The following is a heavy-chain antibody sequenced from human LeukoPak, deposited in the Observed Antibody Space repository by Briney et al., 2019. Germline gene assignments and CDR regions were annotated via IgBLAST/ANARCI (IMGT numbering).Heavy chain of an antibody. CDR2: ISTTSTYI. Sequence: GGSLRLSCAASGFAFSSYNMKWVRQAPGKGLEWVSFISTTSTYIYYADSVKGRFTVSRDNSNNLLYLQMDSLRVEDTAVYYCARAGTCSSTSCDGGIEYWGQGTLVTVSS. D-gene: IGHD2-2*01. V-gene: IGHV3-21*06. J-gene: IGHJ4*02. CDR3: ARAGTCSSTSCDGGIEY. CDR1: GFAFSSYN.